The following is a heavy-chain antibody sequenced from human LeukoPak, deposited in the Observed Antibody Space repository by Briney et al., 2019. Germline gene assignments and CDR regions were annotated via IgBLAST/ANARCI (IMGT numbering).Heavy chain of an antibody. Sequence: PSETLSLTCTVSGGSISSSSYYWGWIRQPPGKGLEGIGSIYYRGSTYYNPSLKRRVTISVDTYKNQFSLKLSSVTAADTAVYYCARQFYSPWTNWFDPWGQGTLVTLSS. CDR1: GGSISSSSYY. CDR3: ARQFYSPWTNWFDP. V-gene: IGHV4-39*01. CDR2: IYYRGST. J-gene: IGHJ5*02. D-gene: IGHD2-21*01.